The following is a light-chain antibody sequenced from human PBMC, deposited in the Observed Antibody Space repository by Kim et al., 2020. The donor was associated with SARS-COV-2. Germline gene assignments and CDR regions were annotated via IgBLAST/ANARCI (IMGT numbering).Light chain of an antibody. V-gene: IGKV3-15*01. J-gene: IGKJ1*01. CDR2: GAS. CDR3: QQYSNWRT. Sequence: EIVMTQSPGTLSVSPGDRATLSCRASQYVGSSKLAWYQQKPGQVPRLLIYGASTRATGIPARFSGSGSGTEFTLTISSLQYEDFAVYYCQQYSNWRTFGQGTKVDIK. CDR1: QYVGSSK.